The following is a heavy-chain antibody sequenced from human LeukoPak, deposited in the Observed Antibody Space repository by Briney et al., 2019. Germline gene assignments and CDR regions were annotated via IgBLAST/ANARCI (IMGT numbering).Heavy chain of an antibody. Sequence: ASVKVSCKASGYTFTGYYMHWVRQAPGQGLEWMGIINPSGGSTSYAQKFQGRVTMTRDTSTSTVYMELSSLRSEDTAVYYCARSRRVAELVTLYYYYYYGMDVWGQGTTVTVSS. CDR1: GYTFTGYY. CDR2: INPSGGST. CDR3: ARSRRVAELVTLYYYYYYGMDV. D-gene: IGHD4-11*01. J-gene: IGHJ6*02. V-gene: IGHV1-46*01.